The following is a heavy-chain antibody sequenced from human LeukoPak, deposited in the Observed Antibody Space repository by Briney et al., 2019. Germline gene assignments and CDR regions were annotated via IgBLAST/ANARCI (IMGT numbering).Heavy chain of an antibody. CDR1: GFTFSSHG. CDR2: VSDDGTTT. Sequence: GGSLRLSCAASGFTFSSHGVHWVRQAPGKGLEWVAVVSDDGTTTYYADSVKSRFTISRDNSKNALYLQMNSLRSEDTAVYFCTREGVTGSRTKEGASGSRYCFDYWGQGTLVTVSS. D-gene: IGHD1-26*01. CDR3: TREGVTGSRTKEGASGSRYCFDY. V-gene: IGHV3-30*03. J-gene: IGHJ4*02.